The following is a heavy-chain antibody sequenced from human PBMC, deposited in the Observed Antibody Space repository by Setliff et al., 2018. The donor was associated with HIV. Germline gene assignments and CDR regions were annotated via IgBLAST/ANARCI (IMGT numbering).Heavy chain of an antibody. Sequence: PGGSLRLSCAASGFTFSTYGLDWVRQAPGKGLEWVSYINGGGTTIYYADSVKGRFTISRDNAKNSLFLQMNSLRVDDTAVYFCSRIRWSYYGMDVWGQGTTVTVSS. D-gene: IGHD2-15*01. V-gene: IGHV3-48*03. CDR3: SRIRWSYYGMDV. CDR2: INGGGTTI. CDR1: GFTFSTYG. J-gene: IGHJ6*02.